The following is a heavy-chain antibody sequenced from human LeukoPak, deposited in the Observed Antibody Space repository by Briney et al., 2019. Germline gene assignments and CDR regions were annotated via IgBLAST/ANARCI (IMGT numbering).Heavy chain of an antibody. CDR3: ARDAPTSSSWYY. Sequence: GASVKVSCKASGGIFSSYAISWVRQAPGQGLEWMGRIIPILGIANYAQKFQGRVTITADKSTSTAYMELSSLRSEDTAVYYCARDAPTSSSWYYWGQGTLVTVSS. J-gene: IGHJ4*02. CDR2: IIPILGIA. V-gene: IGHV1-69*04. CDR1: GGIFSSYA. D-gene: IGHD6-13*01.